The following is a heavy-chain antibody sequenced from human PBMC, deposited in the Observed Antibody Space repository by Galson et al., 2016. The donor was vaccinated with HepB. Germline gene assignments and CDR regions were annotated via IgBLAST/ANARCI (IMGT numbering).Heavy chain of an antibody. Sequence: RLSCATSGFAFNTYAMNWVRQAPGKGLEWVAGVSGHAGSTYYADSVKGRFAISRDNSKNTLFLQMNGLRADDTAVYYCAKANIIMVTLGIYLDTWGPGTLVTVSS. D-gene: IGHD2/OR15-2a*01. CDR1: GFAFNTYA. V-gene: IGHV3-23*01. J-gene: IGHJ5*02. CDR3: AKANIIMVTLGIYLDT. CDR2: VSGHAGST.